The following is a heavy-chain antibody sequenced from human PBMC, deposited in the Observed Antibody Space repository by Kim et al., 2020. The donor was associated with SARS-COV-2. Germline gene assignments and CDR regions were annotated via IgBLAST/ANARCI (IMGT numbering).Heavy chain of an antibody. D-gene: IGHD3-10*01. J-gene: IGHJ6*02. V-gene: IGHV1-18*01. CDR2: ISAYNGNT. CDR3: ARWDYYGSGSYLPYYYYGMDV. CDR1: GYTFTSYG. Sequence: ASVKVSCKASGYTFTSYGISWVRQAPGQGLEWMGWISAYNGNTNYAQKLQGRVTMTTDTSTSTAYMELRSLRSDDTAVYYCARWDYYGSGSYLPYYYYGMDVWGQGTTVTVSS.